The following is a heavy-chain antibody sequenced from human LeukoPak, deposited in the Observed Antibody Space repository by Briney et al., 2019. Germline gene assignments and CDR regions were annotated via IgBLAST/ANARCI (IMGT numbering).Heavy chain of an antibody. CDR2: INPRGGST. D-gene: IGHD1-1*01. J-gene: IGHJ4*02. Sequence: ASVKVSCKASGYTFTGYYIHWMRQAPGQGPEWMGIINPRGGSTDYSQKFQGRITMTSDTSTSTVYMELSSLRSDDTSVYFCARGWRAAATADYWGQGTLVTVSS. CDR3: ARGWRAAATADY. CDR1: GYTFTGYY. V-gene: IGHV1-46*01.